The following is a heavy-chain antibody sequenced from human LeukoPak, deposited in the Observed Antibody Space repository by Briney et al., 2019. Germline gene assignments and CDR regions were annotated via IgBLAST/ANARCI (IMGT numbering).Heavy chain of an antibody. J-gene: IGHJ4*02. V-gene: IGHV4-59*01. CDR1: GGSISSYY. Sequence: SETLSLTCTVSGGSISSYYWNWIRQPPGQGLEWIGYIYYSGSTNYNPSLKSRVTISVDTSKNQFSLKLSSVTAADTAVYYCARGSGGYLSLGVDYWGQGTLVTVSS. CDR2: IYYSGST. CDR3: ARGSGGYLSLGVDY. D-gene: IGHD3-22*01.